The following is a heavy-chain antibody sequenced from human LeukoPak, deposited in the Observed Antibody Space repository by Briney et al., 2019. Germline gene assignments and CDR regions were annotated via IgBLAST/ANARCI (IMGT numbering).Heavy chain of an antibody. J-gene: IGHJ4*02. V-gene: IGHV1-46*01. CDR2: INPSGGST. CDR3: ARVRGVAATFGY. Sequence: ASVKVSCKASGYTFTSYYMHWVRQAPGQGLEWMGIINPSGGSTSYAQKFQGRVTMTRDTSASTAYMELSSLRSEDTAVYYCARVRGVAATFGYWGQGTLVTVSS. D-gene: IGHD2-15*01. CDR1: GYTFTSYY.